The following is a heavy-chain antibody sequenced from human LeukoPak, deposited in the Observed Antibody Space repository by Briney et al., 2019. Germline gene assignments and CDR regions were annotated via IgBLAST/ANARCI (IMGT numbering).Heavy chain of an antibody. Sequence: ASVKVSCKASGYTFTNNDINWVRQATGQGLEWMGWINPNSGGTNYAQKFQGRVTMTRDTSISTAYMELSRLRSDDTAVYYCAREGYYYDSSGFHNWFDPWGQGTLVTVSS. CDR1: GYTFTNND. J-gene: IGHJ5*02. CDR2: INPNSGGT. CDR3: AREGYYYDSSGFHNWFDP. V-gene: IGHV1-2*02. D-gene: IGHD3-22*01.